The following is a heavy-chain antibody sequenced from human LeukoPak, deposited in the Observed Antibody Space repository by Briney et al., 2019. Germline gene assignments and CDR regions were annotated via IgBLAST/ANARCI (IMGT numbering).Heavy chain of an antibody. CDR1: GGSFSGYY. CDR3: ARGTARGSRAY. J-gene: IGHJ4*01. Sequence: PSETLSLTCAVYGGSFSGYYWSWIRQPPGKGLEWIGEINHSGSTNYNPSLKTRVTISVDTSKNQFSLKLSSVTAADTAVYYCARGTARGSRAYWGHGTLVTVSS. V-gene: IGHV4-34*01. CDR2: INHSGST. D-gene: IGHD3-10*01.